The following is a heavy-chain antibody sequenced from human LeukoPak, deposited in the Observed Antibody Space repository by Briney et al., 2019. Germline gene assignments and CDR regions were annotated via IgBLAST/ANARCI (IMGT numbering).Heavy chain of an antibody. Sequence: GGSLRLSCAASGFTFSSYWMSWVRQAPGKGLEWVSVIYSGGSTYYADSVKGRFTISRDNSKNTLYLQMNSLRAEDTAVYYCARDREFDYWGQGTLVTVSS. CDR2: IYSGGST. V-gene: IGHV3-53*01. CDR3: ARDREFDY. CDR1: GFTFSSYW. J-gene: IGHJ4*02.